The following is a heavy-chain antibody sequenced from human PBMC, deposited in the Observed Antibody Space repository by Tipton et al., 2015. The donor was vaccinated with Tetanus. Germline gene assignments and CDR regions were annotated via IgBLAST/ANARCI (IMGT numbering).Heavy chain of an antibody. Sequence: QSGAEVKNPGASVKISCKASGYTFNLYAMQWVRQAPGQGLEWMGWISANSGNTKYAQKFQGRVTMTTETPTSTVYMELRSLRSDDTAVYFCARDRDWGLDYWGQGTLVTVSS. V-gene: IGHV1-18*01. CDR2: ISANSGNT. CDR3: ARDRDWGLDY. CDR1: GYTFNLYA. J-gene: IGHJ4*02. D-gene: IGHD7-27*01.